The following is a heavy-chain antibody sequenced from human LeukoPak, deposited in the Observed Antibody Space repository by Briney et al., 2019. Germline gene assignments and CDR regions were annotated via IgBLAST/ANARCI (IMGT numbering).Heavy chain of an antibody. D-gene: IGHD5-24*01. CDR2: IKQDGSEK. J-gene: IGHJ4*02. V-gene: IGHV3-7*01. CDR1: GLTFSSYW. Sequence: GGSLRLSCAVSGLTFSSYWMSWVRQAPGKGLEWVANIKQDGSEKYYVDSVKGRFTISRDNAKNSLYLQMNSLGAEDTAVYYCARGWPSDYWGQGTLVTVSS. CDR3: ARGWPSDY.